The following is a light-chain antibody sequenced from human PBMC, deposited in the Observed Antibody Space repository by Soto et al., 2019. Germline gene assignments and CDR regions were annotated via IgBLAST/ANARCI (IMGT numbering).Light chain of an antibody. CDR3: GSWDSSLSAYV. J-gene: IGLJ1*01. Sequence: QSVMTQPPSVSAAPGQKVTISCSGSSSNIGGNSVSWYQQLPGTAPKLLIYDDNKRPSGIPGRFSGSKSGTSATLGITGFQTGDEADYYCGSWDSSLSAYVFGTGTQLTVL. V-gene: IGLV1-51*01. CDR2: DDN. CDR1: SSNIGGNS.